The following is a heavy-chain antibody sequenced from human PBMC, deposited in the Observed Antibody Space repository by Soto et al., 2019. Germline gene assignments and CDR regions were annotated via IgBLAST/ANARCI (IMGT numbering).Heavy chain of an antibody. CDR3: AKEHPGYSSSWYYYYGMDV. J-gene: IGHJ6*02. CDR2: ISGSGGST. D-gene: IGHD6-13*01. CDR1: GFTFSSYA. Sequence: GSLKLSCAASGFTFSSYAMSWVRQAPGKGLALVSAISGSGGSTYYADSLKGRFTISRDNSKNTLSLQRNSLRAEDTAVYYCAKEHPGYSSSWYYYYGMDVWGQGTTVTVSS. V-gene: IGHV3-23*01.